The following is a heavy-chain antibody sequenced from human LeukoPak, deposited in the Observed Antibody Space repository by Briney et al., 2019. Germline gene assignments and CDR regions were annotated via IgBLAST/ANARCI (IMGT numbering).Heavy chain of an antibody. D-gene: IGHD7-27*01. V-gene: IGHV1-46*01. CDR2: INPSSGST. Sequence: ASVKVSCKASGYIFTSYYMHWVRQAPGQGLEWMGIINPSSGSTSYEQKFQDRVKMTRDTSRSTVYMELSSLRSEDTAVYYCARRAGDHYYFDYWGQGTLVTVSS. CDR1: GYIFTSYY. CDR3: ARRAGDHYYFDY. J-gene: IGHJ4*02.